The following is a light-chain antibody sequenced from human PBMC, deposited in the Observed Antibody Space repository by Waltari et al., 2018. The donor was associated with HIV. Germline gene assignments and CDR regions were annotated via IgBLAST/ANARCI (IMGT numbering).Light chain of an antibody. Sequence: QSVLTQPHSVSGAPGQRVTISCTGISPNIGAGYAVHGYQQLPGTAPKLLIYGNSNRPSGVPDRFSGSKSGTSASLAITGLQAADEADYYCQSYDSSLTTWVFGGGTKLTVL. CDR3: QSYDSSLTTWV. J-gene: IGLJ3*02. CDR1: SPNIGAGYA. CDR2: GNS. V-gene: IGLV1-40*01.